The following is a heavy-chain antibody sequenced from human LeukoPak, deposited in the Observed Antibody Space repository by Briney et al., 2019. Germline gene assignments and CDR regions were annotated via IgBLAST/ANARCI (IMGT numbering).Heavy chain of an antibody. J-gene: IGHJ6*02. CDR1: GFTFSNAW. CDR3: ASKAKDYYGMDV. V-gene: IGHV3-21*01. CDR2: ISSSSSYI. Sequence: GGSLRLSCAASGFTFSNAWMSWVRQAPGKGLEWVSSISSSSSYIYYADSVKGRFTISRDNAKNSLYLQMNSLRAEDTAVYYCASKAKDYYGMDVWGQGTTVTVSS.